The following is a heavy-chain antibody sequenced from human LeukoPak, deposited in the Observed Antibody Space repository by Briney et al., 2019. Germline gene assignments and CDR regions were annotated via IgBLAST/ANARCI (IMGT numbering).Heavy chain of an antibody. Sequence: SETLSLTCTVSGYSIISTYYWSWIRQPPGKGLEWIGYIYHSGSTYYNPSLKSRVTISVDRSKNQFSLKLSSVTAADTAVYYCARRCSSTSCPFDYWGQGTLVTVSS. CDR1: GYSIISTYY. CDR2: IYHSGST. D-gene: IGHD2-2*01. J-gene: IGHJ4*02. CDR3: ARRCSSTSCPFDY. V-gene: IGHV4-38-2*02.